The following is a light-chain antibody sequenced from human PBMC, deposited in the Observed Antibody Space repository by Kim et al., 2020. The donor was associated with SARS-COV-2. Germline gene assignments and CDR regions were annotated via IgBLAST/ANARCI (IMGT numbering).Light chain of an antibody. CDR2: GAS. Sequence: PGDRFTLSCRGSHVVCADFLAWYQQKPGQTPRLLVYGASTRDSDIPDRFSGSGSGTDFTHTMSRLQPEDSAVYYCKQYGSSVYTFGQGTKLEI. CDR1: HVVCADF. CDR3: KQYGSSVYT. J-gene: IGKJ2*01. V-gene: IGKV3-20*01.